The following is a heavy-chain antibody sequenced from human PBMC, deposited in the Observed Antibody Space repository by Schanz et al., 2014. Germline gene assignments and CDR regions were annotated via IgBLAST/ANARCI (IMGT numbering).Heavy chain of an antibody. CDR3: ARDGVDAAAGGNY. J-gene: IGHJ4*02. D-gene: IGHD6-13*01. Sequence: QVQLEQSGAEVKKPGSSVKVSCKASGGTFSSYSISWVRQAPGQGLEWMGIINPSGGGTSYALRFQDRVTMTRDTSTSTVYMELSSLRSEDTAVYYCARDGVDAAAGGNYWGQGTLVTVSS. CDR2: INPSGGGT. CDR1: GGTFSSYS. V-gene: IGHV1-46*03.